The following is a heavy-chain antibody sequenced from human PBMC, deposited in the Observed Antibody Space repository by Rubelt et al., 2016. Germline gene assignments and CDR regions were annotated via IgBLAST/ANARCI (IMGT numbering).Heavy chain of an antibody. CDR3: ARAHYTTYDSPFDY. Sequence: QVRLQESGPGLVKPSETLSLTCTVSGGSISPYYWTWIRQPPGKGLEWIGYIYYSGSTNYNPSLRSRVTMSVDTSNNQFSLRLRSRTAADTALYYCARAHYTTYDSPFDYWGQGILVTVSS. CDR1: GGSISPYY. V-gene: IGHV4-59*01. J-gene: IGHJ4*02. D-gene: IGHD5-12*01. CDR2: IYYSGST.